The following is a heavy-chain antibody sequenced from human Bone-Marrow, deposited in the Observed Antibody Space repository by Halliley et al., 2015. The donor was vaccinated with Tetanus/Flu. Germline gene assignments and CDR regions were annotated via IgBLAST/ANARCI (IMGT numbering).Heavy chain of an antibody. V-gene: IGHV1-18*01. Sequence: GWINGYKGDPRYAQKFQGRVTVTIDTSTSTAYMELRGLRSDDTAIYYCARVGSGWYNNWFDPWGQGTLVTVSS. J-gene: IGHJ5*02. CDR3: ARVGSGWYNNWFDP. CDR2: INGYKGDP. D-gene: IGHD6-19*01.